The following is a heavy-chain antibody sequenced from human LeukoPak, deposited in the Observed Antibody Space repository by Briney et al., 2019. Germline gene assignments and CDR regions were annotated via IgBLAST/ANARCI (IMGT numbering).Heavy chain of an antibody. D-gene: IGHD4-11*01. CDR2: INLNGVST. V-gene: IGHV3-20*04. J-gene: IGHJ6*03. CDR3: ARALSNYVDYYYYYYMDV. Sequence: GGSLRLACAASRVTFDDYGMSWVRQAPGPGLEWVSGINLNGVSTGYVDSVKGRLTISRDNAKNSLYLQMNSLRSEAAALYYCARALSNYVDYYYYYYMDVWGKGTTVTVSS. CDR1: RVTFDDYG.